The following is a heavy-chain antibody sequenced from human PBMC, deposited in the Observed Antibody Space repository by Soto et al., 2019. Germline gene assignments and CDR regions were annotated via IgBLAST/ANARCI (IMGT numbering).Heavy chain of an antibody. CDR1: GGSVSSGSYY. Sequence: SETLSLTCTVSGGSVSSGSYYWSWIRQPPGKGLEWIGYIYYSGSTNYNPSLKSRVTISVDTSKNQFSLNLSSVTAADTAVYYCARAKWFDPWGQGTLVTVSS. CDR3: ARAKWFDP. CDR2: IYYSGST. V-gene: IGHV4-61*01. J-gene: IGHJ5*02.